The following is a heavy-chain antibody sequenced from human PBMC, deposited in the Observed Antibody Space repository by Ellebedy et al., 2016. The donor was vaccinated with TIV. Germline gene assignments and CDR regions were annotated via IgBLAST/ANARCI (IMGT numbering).Heavy chain of an antibody. Sequence: MPSETLSLPCTVPGGSISSYYWSWIWQPPGKALEWIGYINYSGSTNYNPSLKSRVTISVDTSKNQFSLKLSSVTAADTAVYYCARSRVDTDKYYFDYWGQGTLVTVSS. CDR1: GGSISSYY. J-gene: IGHJ4*02. CDR3: ARSRVDTDKYYFDY. CDR2: INYSGST. D-gene: IGHD5-18*01. V-gene: IGHV4-59*01.